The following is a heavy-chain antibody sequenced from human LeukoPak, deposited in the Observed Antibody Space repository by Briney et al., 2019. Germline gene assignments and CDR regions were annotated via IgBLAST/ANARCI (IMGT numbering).Heavy chain of an antibody. J-gene: IGHJ4*02. Sequence: PGGSLRLSCAASGFPFSSYAMNWVRQAPGKGLEGVSSISSTSSNIYYADSVKGRFTISRDNAKNSLYLQMNSLRAEDTAVYYCATEFLGAVAETGDYWGQGTLVTVSS. CDR2: ISSTSSNI. V-gene: IGHV3-21*01. CDR1: GFPFSSYA. D-gene: IGHD6-19*01. CDR3: ATEFLGAVAETGDY.